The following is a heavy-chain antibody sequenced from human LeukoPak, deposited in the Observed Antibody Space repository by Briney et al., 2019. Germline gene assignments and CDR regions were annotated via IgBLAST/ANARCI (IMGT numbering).Heavy chain of an antibody. CDR3: ARMGYYYDSSGWEAY. CDR1: GFTFSSYW. Sequence: PGGSLRLSCAASGFTFSSYWMSWVRQAPGEGLEWVANIKQDGSEKYYVDSVKGRFTISRDNAKNSLYLQMNSLRAEDTAVYYCARMGYYYDSSGWEAYWGQGTLVTVSS. D-gene: IGHD3-22*01. V-gene: IGHV3-7*01. CDR2: IKQDGSEK. J-gene: IGHJ4*02.